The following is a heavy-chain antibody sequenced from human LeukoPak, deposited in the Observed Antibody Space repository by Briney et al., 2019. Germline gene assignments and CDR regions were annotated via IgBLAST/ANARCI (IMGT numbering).Heavy chain of an antibody. J-gene: IGHJ4*02. D-gene: IGHD6-19*01. V-gene: IGHV3-23*01. CDR3: AKDGIAVAGTFDY. CDR2: ISGSGGST. Sequence: GALRLSCSASGFSFISYALRWFRRAPGGGLVWVSAISGSGGSTYYADSVKGRVTISRDNSKNTLYLQMNSLRAEDTAVYYCAKDGIAVAGTFDYWGQGTLVTVSS. CDR1: GFSFISYA.